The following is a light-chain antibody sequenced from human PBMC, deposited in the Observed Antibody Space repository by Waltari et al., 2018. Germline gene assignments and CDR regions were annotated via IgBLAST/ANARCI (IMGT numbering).Light chain of an antibody. J-gene: IGKJ4*02. CDR2: RAS. V-gene: IGKV1-NL1*01. Sequence: DIQMTQSPSSLSASVGDRVTITCRASQAITNSLAWYQQKPGKAPKLLLYRASTLESGVPSRFSGSGAGTEYTLTISSLHPEDFATYYCQQYRSSPLTFGGGTKVEIK. CDR1: QAITNS. CDR3: QQYRSSPLT.